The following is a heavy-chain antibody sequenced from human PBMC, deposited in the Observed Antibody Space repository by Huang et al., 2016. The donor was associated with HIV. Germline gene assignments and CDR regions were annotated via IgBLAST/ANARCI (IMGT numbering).Heavy chain of an antibody. D-gene: IGHD1-26*01. CDR1: GFTFGDYA. CDR3: TRDSDPVRVGATYYYFDY. Sequence: EVQLVESGGGLVKPGRSLRLSCTASGFTFGDYAMNWFGQAPGKGLEWVGFIRSKPYGGTTEYAASVKGRCTISRDDSKSIAYLQMSSLKTEDTAVYYCTRDSDPVRVGATYYYFDYWGQGTLVTVSS. CDR2: IRSKPYGGTT. J-gene: IGHJ4*02. V-gene: IGHV3-49*05.